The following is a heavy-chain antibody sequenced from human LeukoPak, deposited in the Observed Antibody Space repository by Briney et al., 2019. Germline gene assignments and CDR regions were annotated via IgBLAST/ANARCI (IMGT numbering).Heavy chain of an antibody. J-gene: IGHJ5*02. CDR2: MNPNSGGT. V-gene: IGHV1-2*02. CDR3: ARDVPEWFRELEWFDP. Sequence: ASVKVSCKASGYTFTDYYMHWVRQAPGQGLEWMGWMNPNSGGTNYPQKFQGRVTMTRDTSINTAYMELSRLRSDDTAVYYCARDVPEWFRELEWFDPWGQGTLVTVSS. D-gene: IGHD3-10*01. CDR1: GYTFTDYY.